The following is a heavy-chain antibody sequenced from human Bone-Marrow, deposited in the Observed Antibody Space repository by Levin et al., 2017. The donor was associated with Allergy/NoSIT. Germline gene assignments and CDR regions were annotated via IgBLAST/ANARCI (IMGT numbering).Heavy chain of an antibody. CDR1: GYMFIRYG. CDR2: ISPYTGNT. CDR3: ARVGGSIPDY. V-gene: IGHV1-18*01. J-gene: IGHJ4*02. Sequence: ASVKVSCRASGYMFIRYGINWVRQAPGQGPEWLGWISPYTGNTSYAQSLQGRVTLTSDTSTATAYMEMRSLRSDDTAVYYCARVGGSIPDYWGQGTLVTVSS. D-gene: IGHD3-3*01.